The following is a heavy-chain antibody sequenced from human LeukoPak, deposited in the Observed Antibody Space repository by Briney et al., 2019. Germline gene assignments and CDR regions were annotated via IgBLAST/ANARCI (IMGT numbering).Heavy chain of an antibody. Sequence: GGSLRLSCAASGFTFSSYAMSWVRQAPGKGLEWVSAISGSGGSTYYADSVKGRFTISRDNSKNTLYLQMNSLRAEDTAVYYCARRRGYSYGASFDYWGQGTLVTVSS. V-gene: IGHV3-23*01. CDR2: ISGSGGST. D-gene: IGHD5-18*01. CDR1: GFTFSSYA. J-gene: IGHJ4*02. CDR3: ARRRGYSYGASFDY.